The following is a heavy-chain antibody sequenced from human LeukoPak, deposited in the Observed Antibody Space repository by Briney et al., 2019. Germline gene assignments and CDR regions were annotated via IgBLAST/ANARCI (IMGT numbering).Heavy chain of an antibody. Sequence: GESLKISCKGSGYSFTNYWIGWMRQMPGKGLEWMGIIYPGDSDTRYNPSFQGQVTISADKSISTAYLQWSSLKASDTAIYYCARGIAAAAVTKFDYWGQGTLVTVSS. CDR1: GYSFTNYW. D-gene: IGHD6-13*01. V-gene: IGHV5-51*01. CDR3: ARGIAAAAVTKFDY. J-gene: IGHJ4*02. CDR2: IYPGDSDT.